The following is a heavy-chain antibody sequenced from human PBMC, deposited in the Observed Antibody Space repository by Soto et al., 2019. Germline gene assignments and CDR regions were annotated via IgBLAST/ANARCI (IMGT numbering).Heavy chain of an antibody. V-gene: IGHV3-23*01. J-gene: IGHJ4*02. D-gene: IGHD2-2*01. Sequence: GGSLRLSCAASKFTFSAYAMSWVRQAPGKGLEWVSGISASGGSTYYADSVKGRFTISRDNSKNTLYPQMNSLRAEDTAVYSCAKLGYCSSTSCYGFDYWGQGTLVTVSS. CDR1: KFTFSAYA. CDR3: AKLGYCSSTSCYGFDY. CDR2: ISASGGST.